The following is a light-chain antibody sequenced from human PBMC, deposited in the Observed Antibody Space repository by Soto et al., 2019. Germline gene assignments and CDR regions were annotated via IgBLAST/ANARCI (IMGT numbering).Light chain of an antibody. CDR2: AAS. Sequence: DIQMTQSPSSLSASVEDRVTITCRASQDISNYLNWYQQKPGKAPKLMIYAASSLQSGVPSRFSGSGSGTDFTLTISSLQPEDFATYYCQQSYSTPPWTFGQGTKVDIK. CDR1: QDISNY. V-gene: IGKV1-39*01. J-gene: IGKJ1*01. CDR3: QQSYSTPPWT.